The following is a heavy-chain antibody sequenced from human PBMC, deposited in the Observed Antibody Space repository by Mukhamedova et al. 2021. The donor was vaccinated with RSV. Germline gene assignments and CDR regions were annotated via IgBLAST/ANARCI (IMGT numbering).Heavy chain of an antibody. CDR3: ARAAYYSSSSGLFDY. CDR2: GST. D-gene: IGHD6-6*01. V-gene: IGHV4-59*01. Sequence: GSTNYNPSLKSRVTISADTSKNQFSLKLSSVTAADTAVYYCARAAYYSSSSGLFDYWGQGTLVTVSS. J-gene: IGHJ4*02.